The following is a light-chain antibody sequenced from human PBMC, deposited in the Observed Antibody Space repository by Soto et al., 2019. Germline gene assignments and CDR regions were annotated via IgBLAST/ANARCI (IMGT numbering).Light chain of an antibody. J-gene: IGLJ2*01. CDR2: GVT. CDR3: SSYTSSNTLV. V-gene: IGLV2-14*01. Sequence: QSVLTQPASVSGSPGQSITISCTGTSSDVGGYHYVSWYQQHPGTAPKLMIFGVTSRPSGVSSHFSGSKSGNTASLTISGLQAEDEADYYCSSYTSSNTLVFGGGTKVTVL. CDR1: SSDVGGYHY.